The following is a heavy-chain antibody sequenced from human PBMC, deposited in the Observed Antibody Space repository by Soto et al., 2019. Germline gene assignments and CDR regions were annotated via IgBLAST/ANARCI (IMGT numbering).Heavy chain of an antibody. J-gene: IGHJ4*02. CDR3: AKGLKAVAGTYDY. V-gene: IGHV3-23*01. D-gene: IGHD6-19*01. CDR1: GFTFSIYA. Sequence: EVQLLESGGGLVQPGGSLRLSCAASGFTFSIYAMSWVRQAPGKGLEWVSAISGSGDYTYYADSVKGRFALSRDNSKNTLYLQMNSLRAEDTAVYYCAKGLKAVAGTYDYWGQGTLVTVSS. CDR2: ISGSGDYT.